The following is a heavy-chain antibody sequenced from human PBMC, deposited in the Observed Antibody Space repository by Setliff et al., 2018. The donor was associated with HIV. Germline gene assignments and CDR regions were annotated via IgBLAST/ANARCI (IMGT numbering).Heavy chain of an antibody. Sequence: SETLSLTCTASGGFISSGSYYWSWIRQPAGKGLEWIGRIHTSGSTNYNPSLKSRVTISVDTSKNQFSLNLSFVTAADTAIYYCARDRGYIAATPDYWGQGTRVTVSS. D-gene: IGHD5-12*01. CDR2: IHTSGST. CDR3: ARDRGYIAATPDY. V-gene: IGHV4-61*02. J-gene: IGHJ4*02. CDR1: GGFISSGSYY.